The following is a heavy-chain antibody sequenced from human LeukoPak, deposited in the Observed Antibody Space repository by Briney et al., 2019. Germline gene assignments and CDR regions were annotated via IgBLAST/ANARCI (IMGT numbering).Heavy chain of an antibody. Sequence: GGSLRLSWAASGFTFSSYWMSWVRQAPGKGLEWVAIIKQDGSEKYYVDSVKGRFTISRDNAKNSLYLQMNSLRAEDTAMYYCARDWRLDWFDPWGQGTLVTVSS. CDR1: GFTFSSYW. V-gene: IGHV3-7*01. D-gene: IGHD3-3*01. CDR3: ARDWRLDWFDP. CDR2: IKQDGSEK. J-gene: IGHJ5*02.